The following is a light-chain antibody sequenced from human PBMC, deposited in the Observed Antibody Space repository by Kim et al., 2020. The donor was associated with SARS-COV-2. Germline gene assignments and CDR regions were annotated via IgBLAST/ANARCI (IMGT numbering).Light chain of an antibody. Sequence: ATINCKSSRSLLYGSDNKNYLAWYQQKSGQPPKLLIYWASTRESGVPDRFSGSGSGTDFTLTISSLQAEDVAVYYCHQFYSSPVTFGGGTKVDIK. V-gene: IGKV4-1*01. J-gene: IGKJ4*01. CDR2: WAS. CDR1: RSLLYGSDNKNY. CDR3: HQFYSSPVT.